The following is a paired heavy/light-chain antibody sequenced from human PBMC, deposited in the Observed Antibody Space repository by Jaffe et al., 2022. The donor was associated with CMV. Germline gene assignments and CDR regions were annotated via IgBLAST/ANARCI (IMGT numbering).Light chain of an antibody. CDR3: LQYYNTPRT. Sequence: IVMTQFPDSLAVSLGERATINCKSSQSVLYSSDNKNYLGWYQQKPGQPPKLLVYWASTRESGVPDRFSGSGSGTDFTLTISSLQAEDVAVYYCLQYYNTPRTFGQGTKVEIK. CDR1: QSVLYSSDNKNY. J-gene: IGKJ1*01. V-gene: IGKV4-1*01. CDR2: WAS.
Heavy chain of an antibody. V-gene: IGHV3-64D*06. CDR1: GFTFSRSV. Sequence: EVQLVESGGGLVQPGGSLRLSCSASGFTFSRSVMHWVRQAPGKGLEYVSAISANGKDTYYSDSLKGRFTISRDNSRDTLYLQMTSVRTEDTAMYYCVKEPYSGSYYDYWGQGTLVTVSS. J-gene: IGHJ4*02. CDR2: ISANGKDT. D-gene: IGHD1-26*01. CDR3: VKEPYSGSYYDY.